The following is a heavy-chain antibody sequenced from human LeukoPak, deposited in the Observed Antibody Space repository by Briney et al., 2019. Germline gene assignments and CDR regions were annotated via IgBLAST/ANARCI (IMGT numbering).Heavy chain of an antibody. CDR3: AKDFRWSCDY. V-gene: IGHV3-23*01. CDR1: GFTFSSHG. D-gene: IGHD2-15*01. J-gene: IGHJ4*02. Sequence: GGSLRLSCAASGFTFSSHGKNWGRQAPGKGVEWISGISSSADITYYADSVKGRFTISRDDSQNTVYLHISSLRAEATAVYFCAKDFRWSCDYWGQGTLVTV. CDR2: ISSSADIT.